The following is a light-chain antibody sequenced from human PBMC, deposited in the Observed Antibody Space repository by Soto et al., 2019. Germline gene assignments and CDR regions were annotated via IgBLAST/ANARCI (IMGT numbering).Light chain of an antibody. J-gene: IGKJ2*01. CDR2: AAS. CDR3: QQPNSYPRT. CDR1: QGISSY. V-gene: IGKV1-9*01. Sequence: DIQLTQSPSFLSASVGDRVTITCRASQGISSYLAWYQQKPGKAPNLLIYAASTLQSGVPSRFSGSGSGTEFTLTISSLQPEDFATYYCQQPNSYPRTFGQGTKLEIK.